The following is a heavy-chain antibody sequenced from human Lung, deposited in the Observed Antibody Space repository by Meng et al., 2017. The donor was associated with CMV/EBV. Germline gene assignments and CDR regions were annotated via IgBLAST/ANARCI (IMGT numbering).Heavy chain of an antibody. D-gene: IGHD2-15*01. CDR2: IYYTGST. Sequence: VQRQESGPGLGKPSHILSLTCTVSGGSISSGDYYWSWIRQPPVKGLEWIGYIYYTGSTYYTPSLKSRVIISVDTSKNQFSLKLNSVTAADTAVYYCARVGGCSGGGCYHRLFDYWGQGTLVTGSS. CDR3: ARVGGCSGGGCYHRLFDY. J-gene: IGHJ4*02. V-gene: IGHV4-30-4*01. CDR1: GGSISSGDYY.